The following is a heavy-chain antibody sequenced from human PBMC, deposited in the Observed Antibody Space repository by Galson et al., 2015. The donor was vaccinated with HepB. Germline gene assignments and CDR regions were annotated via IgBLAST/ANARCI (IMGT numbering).Heavy chain of an antibody. J-gene: IGHJ6*02. CDR1: GSTFSSYA. Sequence: SLRLSCAASGSTFSSYAMHWVRQAPGKGLEWVAVISYDGSNKYYADSVKGRFTISRDNSKNTLYLQMNSLRAEDTAVYYCARGTQPIYSSSSDYYYYGMDVWGQGTTVTVSS. D-gene: IGHD6-6*01. CDR2: ISYDGSNK. CDR3: ARGTQPIYSSSSDYYYYGMDV. V-gene: IGHV3-30-3*01.